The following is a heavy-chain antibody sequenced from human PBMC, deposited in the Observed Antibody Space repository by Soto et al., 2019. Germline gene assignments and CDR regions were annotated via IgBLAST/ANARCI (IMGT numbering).Heavy chain of an antibody. J-gene: IGHJ6*04. D-gene: IGHD2-15*01. Sequence: GPSLRLSCAASGFTFRSYGMHWVRQAPGKGLEWVAVIWYDGSNKYYADSVKGRFTICRDNSKNRLYLQMNSLRAEDTAVYYCARGSPPSGMDGWGGGTRVTVSS. CDR2: IWYDGSNK. V-gene: IGHV3-33*01. CDR1: GFTFRSYG. CDR3: ARGSPPSGMDG.